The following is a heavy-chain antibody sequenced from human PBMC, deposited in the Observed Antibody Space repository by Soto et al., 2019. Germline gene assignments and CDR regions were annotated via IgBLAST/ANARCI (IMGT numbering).Heavy chain of an antibody. CDR1: GFMFSDYY. J-gene: IGHJ6*02. CDR3: ARGHYSMDV. Sequence: QVQLMQSGGGLVKPGGSLRLSCAASGFMFSDYYMTWIRQTPVRGLEWVAYINTISDTNYAAPVRGRFTIYRDNARNSLYLQMNSLRVEDSAVYYCARGHYSMDVRGQGTTVTVFS. V-gene: IGHV3-11*03. CDR2: INTISDT.